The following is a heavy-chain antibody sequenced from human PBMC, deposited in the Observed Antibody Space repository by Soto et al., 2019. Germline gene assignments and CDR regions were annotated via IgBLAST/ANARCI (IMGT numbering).Heavy chain of an antibody. CDR3: ARVAVAGTRVDY. Sequence: LETLSLTCTVSGGSITSSSYYWGWIRQPPGKGLEWIGSIYHSGSTNYNPSLKSRVTISVDKSKNQFSLKLSSVTAADTAVYYCARVAVAGTRVDYWGQGTLVTVSS. V-gene: IGHV4-39*07. CDR1: GGSITSSSYY. J-gene: IGHJ4*02. D-gene: IGHD6-19*01. CDR2: IYHSGST.